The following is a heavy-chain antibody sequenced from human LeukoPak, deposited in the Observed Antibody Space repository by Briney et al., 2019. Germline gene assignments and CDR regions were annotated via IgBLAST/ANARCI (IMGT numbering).Heavy chain of an antibody. D-gene: IGHD5-12*01. V-gene: IGHV3-30*03. CDR3: ARDSFRSRVAGSYFDY. CDR2: ISFDGSNK. CDR1: GFTFSSYG. J-gene: IGHJ4*02. Sequence: GGSLRLSCAASGFTFSSYGMHWVRQAPGKGLEWVAIISFDGSNKFYADSVKGRFTISRDNSKNTLYLQMNSLRAEDTAVYYCARDSFRSRVAGSYFDYWGQGTLVTVSS.